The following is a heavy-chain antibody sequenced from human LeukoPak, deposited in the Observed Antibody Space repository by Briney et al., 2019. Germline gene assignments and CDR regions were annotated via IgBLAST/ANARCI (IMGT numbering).Heavy chain of an antibody. CDR2: INHSGST. Sequence: SETLSLTCAVYGGSFSGYYWSWIRQPPGKGLEWIGEINHSGSTNYNPSLKSRVTISVDTSKNQFSLKLSSVTAADTAVYYCARGVPSDYSRYSSSSPRRKNYYYYYMDVWGKGTTVTVSS. V-gene: IGHV4-34*01. CDR3: ARGVPSDYSRYSSSSPRRKNYYYYYMDV. D-gene: IGHD6-6*01. CDR1: GGSFSGYY. J-gene: IGHJ6*03.